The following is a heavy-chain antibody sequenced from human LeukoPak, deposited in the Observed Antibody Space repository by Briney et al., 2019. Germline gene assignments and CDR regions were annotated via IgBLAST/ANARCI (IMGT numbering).Heavy chain of an antibody. CDR1: GGSITSSNYF. D-gene: IGHD2-2*01. CDR2: SGST. CDR3: ARGSCSSTSCRRKFDN. V-gene: IGHV4-39*07. Sequence: SETLSLTCTVSGGSITSSNYFWGWIRQSPGKGLEWIGSSGSTYYNPSLKSRVTISVETSKIQFSLKLSSVTAADSAVYYCARGSCSSTSCRRKFDNWGQGTLVTVSS. J-gene: IGHJ4*02.